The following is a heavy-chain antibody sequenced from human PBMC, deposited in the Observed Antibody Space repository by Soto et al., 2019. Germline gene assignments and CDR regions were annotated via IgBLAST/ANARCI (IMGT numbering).Heavy chain of an antibody. CDR2: IVVGSGNT. V-gene: IGHV1-58*01. D-gene: IGHD2-21*01. Sequence: ASVKVSCKASGFTFTSSAAQWVRQARGQRLEWMGWIVVGSGNTNYAQRFQERVTITRDMSTSTAYMELSSLISEDTAVYYCAADGDGYDQKVDYWGQGTLVTVSS. CDR1: GFTFTSSA. J-gene: IGHJ4*02. CDR3: AADGDGYDQKVDY.